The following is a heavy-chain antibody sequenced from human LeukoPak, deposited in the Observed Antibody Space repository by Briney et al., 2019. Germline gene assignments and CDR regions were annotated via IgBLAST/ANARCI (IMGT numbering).Heavy chain of an antibody. CDR3: AKVTRRIAAAGTIDY. V-gene: IGHV3-23*01. Sequence: GGSLRLSCAASGFTFSSYAMSWVRQAPGKGLEWVSAISGSGGSTYYADSVKGRFTISRDDSKNTLYLQMNSLRAEDTAVYYCAKVTRRIAAAGTIDYWGQGTLVTVSS. D-gene: IGHD6-13*01. J-gene: IGHJ4*02. CDR2: ISGSGGST. CDR1: GFTFSSYA.